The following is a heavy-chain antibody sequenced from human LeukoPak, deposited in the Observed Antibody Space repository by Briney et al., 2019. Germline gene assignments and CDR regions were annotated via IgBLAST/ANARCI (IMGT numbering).Heavy chain of an antibody. CDR2: IYTSGST. V-gene: IGHV4-4*07. CDR3: AREVLLWFGELSGWFDP. D-gene: IGHD3-10*01. J-gene: IGHJ5*02. Sequence: SETLSLTCTVSGGSISSYYWSWIRQPAGKGLEWVGRIYTSGSTNYNPSLKSRVTISVDTSKNQFSLKLSSVTAADTAVYYCAREVLLWFGELSGWFDPWGQGTLVTVSS. CDR1: GGSISSYY.